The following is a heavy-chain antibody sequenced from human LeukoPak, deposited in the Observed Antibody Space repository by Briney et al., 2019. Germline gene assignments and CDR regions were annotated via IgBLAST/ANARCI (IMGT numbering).Heavy chain of an antibody. CDR1: GYTFTSYG. V-gene: IGHV1-18*01. CDR2: MSVYNGNI. Sequence: ASVTVSCKASGYTFTSYGINWVRQAPGQGREGMGWMSVYNGNINYAQKFHGRVPMTTHTSTSTAYMELRSLSSDDTAVYYCATDGDYCSSTSCYPNYWGQGTLVTVSS. CDR3: ATDGDYCSSTSCYPNY. J-gene: IGHJ4*02. D-gene: IGHD2-2*01.